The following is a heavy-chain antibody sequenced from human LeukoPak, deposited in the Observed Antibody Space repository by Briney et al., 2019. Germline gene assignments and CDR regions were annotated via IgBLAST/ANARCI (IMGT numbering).Heavy chain of an antibody. V-gene: IGHV3-53*01. CDR2: IYSGGST. J-gene: IGHJ6*03. CDR1: GFTVSSNY. Sequence: GGSLRLSCAASGFTVSSNYMSWVRQAPGKGLEWVSVIYSGGSTYYADSVKGRFTISRDNSKNTLYLQMNSLRAEDTAVYYCARERSYGSGSYEFYYYMDVWGKGTTVTISS. CDR3: ARERSYGSGSYEFYYYMDV. D-gene: IGHD3-10*01.